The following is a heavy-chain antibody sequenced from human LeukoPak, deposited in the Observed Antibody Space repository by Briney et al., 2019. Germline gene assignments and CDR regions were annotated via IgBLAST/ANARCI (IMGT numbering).Heavy chain of an antibody. CDR2: INTNTGNP. Sequence: ASVKVSCKASGYTFTSYAMNWVRQAPGQGLEWMGWINTNTGNPTYAQGFTGRFVFSLDTSVSTAYLQISSLKAEDTAVYYCASDLPGFYGDHSVGYWGQGTLVTVSS. D-gene: IGHD4-17*01. J-gene: IGHJ4*02. CDR3: ASDLPGFYGDHSVGY. V-gene: IGHV7-4-1*02. CDR1: GYTFTSYA.